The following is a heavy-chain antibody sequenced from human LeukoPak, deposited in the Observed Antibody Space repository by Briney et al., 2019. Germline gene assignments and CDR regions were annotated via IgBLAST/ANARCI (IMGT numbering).Heavy chain of an antibody. D-gene: IGHD2-2*01. CDR1: GGTFSSYA. J-gene: IGHJ5*02. V-gene: IGHV1-69*04. CDR3: ARDWSLIVVVPAAAPGWFDP. CDR2: IIPIFGIA. Sequence: ASVKVSCKASGGTFSSYAISWVRQAPGQGLEWMGRIIPIFGIANYAQKFQGRVTITADKSTSTAYMELSSLRSGDTAVYYCARDWSLIVVVPAAAPGWFDPWGQGTLVTVSS.